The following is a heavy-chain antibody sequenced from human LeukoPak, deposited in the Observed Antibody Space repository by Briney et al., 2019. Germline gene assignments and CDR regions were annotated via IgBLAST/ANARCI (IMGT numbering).Heavy chain of an antibody. CDR2: IHYSGST. D-gene: IGHD3-22*01. Sequence: PSETLSLTCTVSGGSISSYYWSWIRQPPGKGLEWIGYIHYSGSTNYNPSLKSRVTISVDTSKNQFSLKLSSVTAADTAVYYCARRWYDSSGYYLDAFDIWGQGTMVTVSS. J-gene: IGHJ3*02. V-gene: IGHV4-59*08. CDR1: GGSISSYY. CDR3: ARRWYDSSGYYLDAFDI.